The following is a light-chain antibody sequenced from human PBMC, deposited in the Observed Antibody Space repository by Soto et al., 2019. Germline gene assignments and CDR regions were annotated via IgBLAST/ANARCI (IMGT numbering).Light chain of an antibody. J-gene: IGKJ4*01. CDR1: ETISRY. CDR2: AAS. CDR3: QQSYSNPLT. V-gene: IGKV1-39*01. Sequence: DIQMTQSPSSLSASVGERVIITCRASETISRYLNWYQSKPGKAPRLLISAASSLQSGVPSRFSGSYSGTDFTLTISSLQPEDFATYLCQQSYSNPLTFGGGTKVDIK.